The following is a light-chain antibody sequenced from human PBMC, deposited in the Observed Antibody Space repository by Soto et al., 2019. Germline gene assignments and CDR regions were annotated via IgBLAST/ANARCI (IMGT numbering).Light chain of an antibody. V-gene: IGKV3-20*01. CDR1: QSISTN. Sequence: EIVMTQSPATLSVARGEISTLSCRASQSISTNLAWYQQKPGQAPRLLIYGASSRATGIPDRFSGSGSGTDFILTISRLEPEDFAVYYCQQYGSSLTFGGGTKVDI. J-gene: IGKJ4*01. CDR3: QQYGSSLT. CDR2: GAS.